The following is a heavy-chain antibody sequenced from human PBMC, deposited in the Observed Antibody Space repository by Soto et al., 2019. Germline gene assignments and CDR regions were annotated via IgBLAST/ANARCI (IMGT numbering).Heavy chain of an antibody. V-gene: IGHV3-15*01. J-gene: IGHJ4*02. CDR3: TTVSSGWHDFDY. D-gene: IGHD6-19*01. Sequence: PGGSLRLSCAPGYNLTPYPVNWVRQAPGRGLEWVGRIKSKTDGGTTDYAAPVKGRFTISRDDSKNTLYLQMNSLKTEDTAVYYCTTVSSGWHDFDYWGQGTLVTVSS. CDR2: IKSKTDGGTT. CDR1: GYNLTPYP.